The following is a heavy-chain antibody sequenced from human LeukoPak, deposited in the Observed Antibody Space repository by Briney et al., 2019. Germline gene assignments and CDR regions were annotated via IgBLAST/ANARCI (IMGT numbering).Heavy chain of an antibody. V-gene: IGHV1-69*04. CDR3: ARESGAQGIVVVPAAY. D-gene: IGHD2-2*01. Sequence: ASVKVSCKASGGTFSSYAISWVRQAPGQGLEWMGRIIPILGIANYAQKFQGRVTITADKSTSTAYMELSSLRSEDTAVYYCARESGAQGIVVVPAAYWGQGTLVTVSS. CDR2: IIPILGIA. CDR1: GGTFSSYA. J-gene: IGHJ4*02.